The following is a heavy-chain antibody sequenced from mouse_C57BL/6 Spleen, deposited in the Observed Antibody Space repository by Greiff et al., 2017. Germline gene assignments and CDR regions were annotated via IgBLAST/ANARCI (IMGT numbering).Heavy chain of an antibody. V-gene: IGHV14-1*01. CDR2: IDPEDGDT. CDR1: GFNIKDYY. D-gene: IGHD2-2*01. Sequence: VQLKESGAELVRPGASVKLSCTASGFNIKDYYMHWVKQRPEQGLEWIGRIDPEDGDTEYAPKFQGKATMTADTSSNTAYLQLSSLTSADTAVYYCTTGMVTSWFAYWGQGTLVTVSA. J-gene: IGHJ3*01. CDR3: TTGMVTSWFAY.